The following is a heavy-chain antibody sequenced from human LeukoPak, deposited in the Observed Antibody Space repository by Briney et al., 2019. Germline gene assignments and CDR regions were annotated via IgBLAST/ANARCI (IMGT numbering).Heavy chain of an antibody. J-gene: IGHJ4*02. CDR3: ARSHSVWTSFDY. CDR2: IYYSGST. D-gene: IGHD3/OR15-3a*01. CDR1: GGSISSYY. Sequence: SETLSLTCTVSGGSISSYYWSWIRQPPGKGLEWIGYIYYSGSTNCNPSLKSRVTISVDTSKNQSSLKLSSVTAADTAVYYCARSHSVWTSFDYWGQGTLVTVSS. V-gene: IGHV4-59*01.